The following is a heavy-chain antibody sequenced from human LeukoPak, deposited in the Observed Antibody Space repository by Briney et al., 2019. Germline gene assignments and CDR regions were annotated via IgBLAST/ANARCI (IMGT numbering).Heavy chain of an antibody. V-gene: IGHV3-7*01. CDR3: ARVCVTGTPRCPDY. CDR1: GFTFSTYW. J-gene: IGHJ4*02. CDR2: INQDGSEK. D-gene: IGHD1-20*01. Sequence: GGSLRPSRAASGFTFSTYWMSWVRQAPGKGLEWVANINQDGSEKYYVDSVKGRFTISRDNAKNSLYLQLNSLRVEDTAVYYCARVCVTGTPRCPDYWGQGTLVPVSS.